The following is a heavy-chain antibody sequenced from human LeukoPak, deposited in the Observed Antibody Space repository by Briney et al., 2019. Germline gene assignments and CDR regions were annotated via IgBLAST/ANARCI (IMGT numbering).Heavy chain of an antibody. CDR3: ARASYYYGSGTPVGAFDI. CDR2: INHSGST. Sequence: SETLSLTCAVYGGSFSGYYWSWIRQPPGKGLEWIGEINHSGSTNYNPSLKSRVTISVDTSKNQFSLKLSSVTAADTAVYYCARASYYYGSGTPVGAFDIWGQGTMVTVSS. CDR1: GGSFSGYY. J-gene: IGHJ3*02. V-gene: IGHV4-34*01. D-gene: IGHD3-10*01.